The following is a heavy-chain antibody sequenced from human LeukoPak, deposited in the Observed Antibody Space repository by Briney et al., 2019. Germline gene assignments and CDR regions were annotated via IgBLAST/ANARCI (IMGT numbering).Heavy chain of an antibody. CDR3: ARDIPHYCSGGSCYSGAFDI. V-gene: IGHV3-48*03. Sequence: LGGSLRLSCAASGFTFSSYEMNWVRQAPGKGLEWVSYISSSGSTIYYADSVKGRFTISRDNAKNSLYLQMNSLRAEDTAVFYCARDIPHYCSGGSCYSGAFDIWGQGTMVTVSS. CDR1: GFTFSSYE. CDR2: ISSSGSTI. J-gene: IGHJ3*02. D-gene: IGHD2-15*01.